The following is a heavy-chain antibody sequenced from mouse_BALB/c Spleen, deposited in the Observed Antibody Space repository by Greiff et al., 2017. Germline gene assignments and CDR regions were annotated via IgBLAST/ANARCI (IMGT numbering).Heavy chain of an antibody. V-gene: IGHV5-6-5*01. Sequence: EVHLVESGGGLVKPGGSLKLSCAASGFTFSSYAMSWVRQTPEKRLEWVASISSGGSTYYPDSVKGRFTISRDNARNILYLQMSSLRSEDTAMYYCAGSTTSEYYAMDYWGQGTSVTVSS. CDR3: AGSTTSEYYAMDY. D-gene: IGHD6-1*01. J-gene: IGHJ4*01. CDR2: ISSGGST. CDR1: GFTFSSYA.